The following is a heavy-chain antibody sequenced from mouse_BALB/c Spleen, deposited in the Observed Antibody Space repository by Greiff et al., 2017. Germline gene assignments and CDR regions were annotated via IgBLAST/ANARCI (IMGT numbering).Heavy chain of an antibody. V-gene: IGHV5-4*02. D-gene: IGHD2-1*01. J-gene: IGHJ4*01. CDR2: ISDGGSYT. CDR3: ARDQGNYGAMDY. Sequence: EVKLVESGGGLVKPGGSLKLSCAASGFTFSDYYMYWVRQTPEKRLEWVATISDGGSYTYYPDSVKGRFTISRDNAKNNLYLQMSSLKSEDTAMYYCARDQGNYGAMDYWGQGTSVTVSS. CDR1: GFTFSDYY.